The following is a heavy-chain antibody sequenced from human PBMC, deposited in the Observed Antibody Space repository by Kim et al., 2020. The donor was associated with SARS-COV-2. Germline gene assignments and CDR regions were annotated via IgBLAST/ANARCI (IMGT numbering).Heavy chain of an antibody. CDR3: ARIRGGYSGSYYDY. D-gene: IGHD1-26*01. J-gene: IGHJ4*02. CDR2: IDWDEDT. V-gene: IGHV2-70*01. Sequence: SGPTLVNPTQTLTLTCTFSGFSLSTSGMCVSWIRQPPGKALEWLALIDWDEDTYYSTSLKTRLSISKDTSKNQVVLTMTNMDPVDTATYYCARIRGGYSGSYYDYWGQGTLVTVSS. CDR1: GFSLSTSGMC.